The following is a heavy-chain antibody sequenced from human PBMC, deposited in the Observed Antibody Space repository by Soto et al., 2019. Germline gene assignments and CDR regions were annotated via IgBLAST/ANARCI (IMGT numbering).Heavy chain of an antibody. CDR3: AKDMKQWLTYDAFDI. CDR2: ISYDGSNK. CDR1: GFTFSSYG. D-gene: IGHD6-19*01. Sequence: QPGGSLRLSCAASGFTFSSYGMHWVRQAPGKGLEWVAVISYDGSNKYYADSVKGRFTISRDNSKNTLYLQMNSLRAEDTAVYYCAKDMKQWLTYDAFDIWGQGTMVTVSS. J-gene: IGHJ3*02. V-gene: IGHV3-30*18.